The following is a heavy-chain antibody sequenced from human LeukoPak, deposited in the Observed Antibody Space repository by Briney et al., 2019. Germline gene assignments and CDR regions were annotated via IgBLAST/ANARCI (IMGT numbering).Heavy chain of an antibody. CDR3: AADPCDSGDYVLGY. D-gene: IGHD4-17*01. V-gene: IGHV1-58*01. CDR2: IFVGSGNT. J-gene: IGHJ4*02. Sequence: GASVKVSCQATGFTFTSSAVQGLRPARGQRRAGIGWIFVGSGNTNYAQKSQERVTITRDMSTSTAYMELSSVRSEDTALYYCAADPCDSGDYVLGYWGQGTLVTVSS. CDR1: GFTFTSSA.